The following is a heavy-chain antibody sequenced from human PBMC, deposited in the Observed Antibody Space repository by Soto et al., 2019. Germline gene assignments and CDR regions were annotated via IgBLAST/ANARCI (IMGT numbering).Heavy chain of an antibody. Sequence: PSQTLSLTCAISGDSVSSNSAAWSWIRQSPSRGLERLGRTFYRSKWYNDYAVSVKGRITINPDTSKNQFSLQLNSVTPEDTAVYYCAKEGGNHYYSYAMDVWGQGTTVTVS. CDR3: AKEGGNHYYSYAMDV. J-gene: IGHJ6*02. CDR2: TFYRSKWYN. D-gene: IGHD1-26*01. CDR1: GDSVSSNSAA. V-gene: IGHV6-1*01.